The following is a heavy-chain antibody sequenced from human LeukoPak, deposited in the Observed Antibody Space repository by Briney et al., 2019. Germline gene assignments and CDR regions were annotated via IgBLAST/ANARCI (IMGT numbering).Heavy chain of an antibody. CDR1: GYTFTGYY. D-gene: IGHD2-21*02. CDR3: ARRRAVTAITDAFDI. J-gene: IGHJ3*02. CDR2: INPNSGGT. Sequence: RASVKVSCKASGYTFTGYYMHWVRQAPGQGLEWMGWINPNSGGTNYAQKFQGRVTMTRDTSISTAYMELSRLRSDDTAVYYCARRRAVTAITDAFDIWGQGTMVTVSS. V-gene: IGHV1-2*02.